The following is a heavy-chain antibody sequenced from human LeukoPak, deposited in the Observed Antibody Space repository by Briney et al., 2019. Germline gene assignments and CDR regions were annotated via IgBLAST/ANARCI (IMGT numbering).Heavy chain of an antibody. CDR1: GFTFSRYW. CDR3: ARAPGDSSGYYTSFDY. V-gene: IGHV3-7*01. CDR2: IKQDGSEK. J-gene: IGHJ4*02. D-gene: IGHD3-22*01. Sequence: GGSLRLSCAASGFTFSRYWMSWVRQAPGKRLEWVANIKQDGSEKYYVDSVKGRFTISRDNAKNSLYLQMNSLRAEDTAVYYCARAPGDSSGYYTSFDYWGQGTLVTVSS.